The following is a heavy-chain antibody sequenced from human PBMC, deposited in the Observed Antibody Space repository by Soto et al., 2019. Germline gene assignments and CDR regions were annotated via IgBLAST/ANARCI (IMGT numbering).Heavy chain of an antibody. J-gene: IGHJ6*03. CDR3: ARVGNVRGYYTDV. D-gene: IGHD3-16*01. CDR1: GASISSGGYY. V-gene: IGHV4-31*01. Sequence: QVQLQESGPGLVKPSQTLSLPCTVSGASISSGGYYCSWIRQHPGKALEWIGNIHYSGSTYFNPSLQRLLIILVDTAKNQFSLKLSSVPVADMDEDYWARVGNVRGYYTDVWGKETTVTLS. CDR2: IHYSGST.